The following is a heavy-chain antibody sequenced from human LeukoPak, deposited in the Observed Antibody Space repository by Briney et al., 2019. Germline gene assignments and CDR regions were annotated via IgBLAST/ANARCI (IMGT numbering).Heavy chain of an antibody. CDR2: IYYSGST. D-gene: IGHD3-22*01. CDR3: ARVSPHYYDSSGYCWFDP. V-gene: IGHV4-34*01. Sequence: SETLSLTCAVYGGSFSGYYWSWIRQPPGKGLEWIGSIYYSGSTYYNPSLKSRVTISVDTSKNQFSLKLSSVTAADTAVYYCARVSPHYYDSSGYCWFDPWGQGTLVTVSS. J-gene: IGHJ5*02. CDR1: GGSFSGYY.